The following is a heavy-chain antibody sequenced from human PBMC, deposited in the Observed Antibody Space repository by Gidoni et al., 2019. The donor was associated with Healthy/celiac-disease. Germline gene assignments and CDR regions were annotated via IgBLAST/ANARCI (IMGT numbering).Heavy chain of an antibody. Sequence: EVQLVESGGGLVQPGGSLRLSCAASGFTFRSYWMSWVRQAPGKGLEWVDNIKQDGSEKYYVDSVKGRVTISRDNAKNSLYLQMNSLRAEDTAVYYCARDPKRGGVLLWFGESLGSDAFDIWGQGTMATVSS. V-gene: IGHV3-7*01. CDR3: ARDPKRGGVLLWFGESLGSDAFDI. CDR1: GFTFRSYW. CDR2: IKQDGSEK. J-gene: IGHJ3*02. D-gene: IGHD3-10*01.